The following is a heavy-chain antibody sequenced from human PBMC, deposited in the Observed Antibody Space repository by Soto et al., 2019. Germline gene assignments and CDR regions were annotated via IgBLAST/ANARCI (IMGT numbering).Heavy chain of an antibody. J-gene: IGHJ6*02. CDR2: INPNSGGT. CDR3: ARDTAMVMVYYGMDV. D-gene: IGHD5-18*01. V-gene: IGHV1-2*02. CDR1: GYTFTGYY. Sequence: EASVKVSCKASGYTFTGYYMHWVRQAPGQGLEWMGWINPNSGGTNYAQKFQGRVTMTRDTSISTAYMELSRLRSDDTAVYYCARDTAMVMVYYGMDVWGQGTTVTVTS.